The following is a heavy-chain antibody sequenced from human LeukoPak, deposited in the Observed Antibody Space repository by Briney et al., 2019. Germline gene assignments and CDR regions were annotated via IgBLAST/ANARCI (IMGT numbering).Heavy chain of an antibody. CDR3: AKDGVGATGY. CDR2: ISGDGDNT. D-gene: IGHD1-26*01. Sequence: GGSLRLSCAASGFTFSSYAMSWVRQAPGKGLAWVAAISGDGDNTYYADFVKGRFTISRDNSKNALYLQMNSLRAEDTAVYYCAKDGVGATGYWGQGTLVTVSS. V-gene: IGHV3-23*01. J-gene: IGHJ4*02. CDR1: GFTFSSYA.